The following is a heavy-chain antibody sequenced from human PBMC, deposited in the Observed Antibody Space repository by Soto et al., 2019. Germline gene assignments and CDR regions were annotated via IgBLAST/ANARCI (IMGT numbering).Heavy chain of an antibody. J-gene: IGHJ4*02. V-gene: IGHV4-30-4*01. CDR1: GGSITSDYSC. D-gene: IGHD3-16*01. Sequence: SETLSLTCTVSGGSITSDYSCWRLIRHPPEQGLEWIGHIFDSGTTSTNPSLTSQVAIPLDTSNNHISLTLSSVTAADTAVYYCARGPCGDKVHYWGQVALVTVSS. CDR3: ARGPCGDKVHY. CDR2: IFDSGTT.